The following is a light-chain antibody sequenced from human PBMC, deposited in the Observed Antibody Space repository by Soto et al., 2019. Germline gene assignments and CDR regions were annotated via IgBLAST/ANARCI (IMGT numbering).Light chain of an antibody. Sequence: QPVLTQSPSASASLGASVKLTCTLSSGHSSYAIAWHQQQPEKGPRYLMKLNSDGSHSKGDGIPDRFSGSSSEAERYLTISSLQSEDEADYYCQTWGTGVVFGGGTQLTVL. CDR3: QTWGTGVV. CDR2: LNSDGSH. CDR1: SGHSSYA. V-gene: IGLV4-69*01. J-gene: IGLJ2*01.